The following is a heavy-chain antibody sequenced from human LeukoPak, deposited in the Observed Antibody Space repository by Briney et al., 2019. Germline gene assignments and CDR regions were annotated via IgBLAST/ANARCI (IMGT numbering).Heavy chain of an antibody. CDR2: ISGSGGST. CDR1: GFTFSSYA. D-gene: IGHD2-2*01. V-gene: IGHV3-23*01. J-gene: IGHJ3*02. CDR3: AKVAVDCSSTSCYYSDAFDI. Sequence: GSLRLSCAASGFTFSSYAMSLVRQAPGKGLEWVSAISGSGGSTYYADSVKGRFTISRDNSKNTLYLQMNSLRAEDTAVYYCAKVAVDCSSTSCYYSDAFDIWGQGTMVTVSS.